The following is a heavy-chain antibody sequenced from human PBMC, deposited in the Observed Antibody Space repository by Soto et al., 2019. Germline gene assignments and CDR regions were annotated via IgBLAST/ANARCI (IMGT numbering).Heavy chain of an antibody. J-gene: IGHJ4*02. CDR1: GFTFSSYG. Sequence: QVQLVESGGGVVQPGRSLRLSCAASGFTFSSYGMHWVRQAPGKGLEWVAVIWYDGSNKYYADSVKGRFTISRDNSKNTLYLQMNSLRAEDTAVYYCGRVGLAAGGTGVCDYWGQGTLVTVSS. CDR2: IWYDGSNK. CDR3: GRVGLAAGGTGVCDY. V-gene: IGHV3-33*01. D-gene: IGHD6-13*01.